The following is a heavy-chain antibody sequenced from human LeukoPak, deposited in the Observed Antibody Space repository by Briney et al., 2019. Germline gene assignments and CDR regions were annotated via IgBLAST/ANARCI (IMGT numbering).Heavy chain of an antibody. V-gene: IGHV4-59*01. CDR3: ARGRIFYDSTGYHY. CDR1: GGSLSSYY. CDR2: IYLSGTT. D-gene: IGHD3-22*01. J-gene: IGHJ4*02. Sequence: SETLSLTCTVSGGSLSSYYWSWFRQPPGKGLDWIGYIYLSGTTNYNPSLKSRVTISVGTSKNQFSLKLSSVTAADTAVYYCARGRIFYDSTGYHYWGQGTLVTVPS.